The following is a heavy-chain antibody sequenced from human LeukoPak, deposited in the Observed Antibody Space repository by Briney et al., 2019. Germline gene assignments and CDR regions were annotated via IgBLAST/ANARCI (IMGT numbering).Heavy chain of an antibody. J-gene: IGHJ6*02. CDR1: GFTFSSYS. D-gene: IGHD6-6*01. CDR3: AREWSSSGSKKVGMDV. V-gene: IGHV3-21*01. CDR2: ISSSSSYI. Sequence: GGSLRLSCAASGFTFSSYSMNWVRQASGKGLEWVSSISSSSSYIYYADSVKGRFTISRDNAKNSLYLQMNSLRAEDTAVYYCAREWSSSGSKKVGMDVWGQGTTVTVSS.